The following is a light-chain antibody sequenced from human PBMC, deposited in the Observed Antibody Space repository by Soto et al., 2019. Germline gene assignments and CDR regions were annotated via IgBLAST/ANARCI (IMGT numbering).Light chain of an antibody. CDR1: SSDVGGYDF. CDR3: SSFVGGNIYV. V-gene: IGLV2-8*01. Sequence: SALTQPPSASGSPGQSVTISCTGTSSDVGGYDFVAWHQQHPGKAPRLIIYDVTKRPSGVPDRFSGSKSGYTASLTVSGLQAEDEADYYCSSFVGGNIYVFGTGTKLTVL. CDR2: DVT. J-gene: IGLJ1*01.